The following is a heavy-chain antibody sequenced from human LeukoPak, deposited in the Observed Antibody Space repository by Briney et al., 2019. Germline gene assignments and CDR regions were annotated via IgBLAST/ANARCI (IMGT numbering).Heavy chain of an antibody. Sequence: GGSLRLSCAASGFTFSNYGLSWVRQAPGKGLEWLGFIRSTIYGGTTDYAASVKGRFTISRDDSKSIAYLQMNSLKTEDTAMYYCTRDYPASFDVWGQGTLVTVSS. CDR2: IRSTIYGGTT. J-gene: IGHJ3*01. CDR1: GFTFSNYG. CDR3: TRDYPASFDV. V-gene: IGHV3-49*04.